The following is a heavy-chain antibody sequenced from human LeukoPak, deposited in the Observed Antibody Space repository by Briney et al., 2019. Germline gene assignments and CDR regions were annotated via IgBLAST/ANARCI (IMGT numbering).Heavy chain of an antibody. V-gene: IGHV1-8*01. Sequence: ASVKVSCKXSGYTFTNYDVNWVRQAPGQGLQWMGVINPRTGGTFFAPNFQGSISMARNTSTNTAYMSLDSLTSDDTAVYFCARVFRFNGVLGSWGQGTLITVSS. D-gene: IGHD2-21*01. J-gene: IGHJ5*02. CDR1: GYTFTNYD. CDR3: ARVFRFNGVLGS. CDR2: INPRTGGT.